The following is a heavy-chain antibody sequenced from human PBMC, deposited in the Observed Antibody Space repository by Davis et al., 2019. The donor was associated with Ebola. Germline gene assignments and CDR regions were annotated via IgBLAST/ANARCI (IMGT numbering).Heavy chain of an antibody. CDR3: VREYDTIQWSDP. J-gene: IGHJ5*02. Sequence: ASVKVSCKASGYIFTNYGVTWLRQAPGQGLEWMGWISVIYGNTYYAQKFQGRVTMTADTSTTTIFIELRSLTSDDTAIYYCVREYDTIQWSDPWGQGTLVTVSS. CDR2: ISVIYGNT. D-gene: IGHD5-12*01. V-gene: IGHV1-18*01. CDR1: GYIFTNYG.